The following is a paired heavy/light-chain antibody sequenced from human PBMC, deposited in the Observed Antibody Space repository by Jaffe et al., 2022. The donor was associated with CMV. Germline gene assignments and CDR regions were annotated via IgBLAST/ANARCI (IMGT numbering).Light chain of an antibody. V-gene: IGLV2-23*02. CDR1: NNDVGSYNL. CDR3: CSYAGSSIFWV. CDR2: AVS. J-gene: IGLJ3*02. Sequence: QSALTQPASVSGSPGQSITISCTGTNNDVGSYNLVSWYQQHPGKAPKLMIYAVSKRPSGVSNRFSGSKSGNMASLTISGLQAEDEAEYYCCSYAGSSIFWVFGGGTKLTVL.
Heavy chain of an antibody. CDR1: GGSISSSSYY. CDR3: ARRDCSNNSCLPHDVFDV. V-gene: IGHV4-39*01. Sequence: QLQLQESGPGLVKPLETLSLTCTVSGGSISSSSYYWGWIRQPPEKGLEWIGSIYYSGTTYYNPSLKSRVTISVDTSKNQFSLKLSSVTAADTAVYYCARRDCSNNSCLPHDVFDVWGQGTMVTVSS. CDR2: IYYSGTT. J-gene: IGHJ3*01. D-gene: IGHD2-2*01.